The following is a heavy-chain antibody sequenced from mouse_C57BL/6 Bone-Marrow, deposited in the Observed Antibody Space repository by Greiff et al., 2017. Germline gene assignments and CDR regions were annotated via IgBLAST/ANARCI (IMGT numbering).Heavy chain of an antibody. CDR2: IWTGGGT. CDR3: SRISDGYYGGYFDY. D-gene: IGHD2-3*01. V-gene: IGHV2-9-1*01. J-gene: IGHJ2*01. Sequence: QVQLQESGPGLVAPSQSLSITCTVSGFSLTSYAISWVRQPPGKGLEWLGVIWTGGGTNYNSAPKSRLSISKDNSKSQVFLKMNSLQTDDTARYYLSRISDGYYGGYFDYWGQGTTLTVSS. CDR1: GFSLTSYA.